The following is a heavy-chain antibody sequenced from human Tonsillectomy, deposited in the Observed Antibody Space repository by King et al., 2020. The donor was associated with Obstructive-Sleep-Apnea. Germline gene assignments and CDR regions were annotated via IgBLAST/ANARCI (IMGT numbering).Heavy chain of an antibody. D-gene: IGHD3-3*01. CDR2: ISAYNGNT. J-gene: IGHJ6*02. Sequence: QLVQSGSEVKKPGASVKVSCKASGYIFTNYGISWVRQAPGQGLEWMGWISAYNGNTNYAQRFQGRVTMTTDTSTSTAYMEVRNLTSDDTAVYYCARAPYEFWSGSDYFYYGMDVWGHGTTVTVSS. V-gene: IGHV1-18*04. CDR3: ARAPYEFWSGSDYFYYGMDV. CDR1: GYIFTNYG.